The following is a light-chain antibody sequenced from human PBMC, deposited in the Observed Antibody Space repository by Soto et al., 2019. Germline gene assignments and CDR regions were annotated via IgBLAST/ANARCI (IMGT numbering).Light chain of an antibody. J-gene: IGKJ1*01. Sequence: DIQMTQSPSTLSASVGDRVTITCRASQSISSWLAWYQQKPGKPPKLLIYDASSLESGVPSRFSGRGSGTEFTLTISSLQPDDFATYYCQQYNSYWTFGQGTKVDIK. V-gene: IGKV1-5*01. CDR3: QQYNSYWT. CDR1: QSISSW. CDR2: DAS.